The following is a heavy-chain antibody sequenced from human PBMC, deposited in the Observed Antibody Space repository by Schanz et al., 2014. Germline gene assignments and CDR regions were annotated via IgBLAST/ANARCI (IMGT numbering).Heavy chain of an antibody. D-gene: IGHD7-27*01. Sequence: QVQLVQSGSELKKPGASVKVSCRASGYTFTNFAMNWVRQAPGQGLEWMGRINTETGNPTYGQGFTGRVVLSLDTSVSTAYLQISSLRSEDTGVYYCARDALLGRNIDYWGQGTLVTVSS. CDR2: INTETGNP. J-gene: IGHJ4*02. CDR1: GYTFTNFA. V-gene: IGHV7-4-1*02. CDR3: ARDALLGRNIDY.